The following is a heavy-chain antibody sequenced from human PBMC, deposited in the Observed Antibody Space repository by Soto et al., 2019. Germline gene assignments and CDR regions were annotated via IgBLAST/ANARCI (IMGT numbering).Heavy chain of an antibody. Sequence: ASVKVSCKASGGTFGSDSITWVRQAPGQGLEWVGRIIPIFGTTNYAQNLQGRVTISADKSTLTSYMELHSLTSDDTALYYCARDRTDSGYYTNWLDPWGQGTQVTVSS. V-gene: IGHV1-69*06. D-gene: IGHD3-22*01. CDR3: ARDRTDSGYYTNWLDP. CDR1: GGTFGSDS. CDR2: IIPIFGTT. J-gene: IGHJ5*02.